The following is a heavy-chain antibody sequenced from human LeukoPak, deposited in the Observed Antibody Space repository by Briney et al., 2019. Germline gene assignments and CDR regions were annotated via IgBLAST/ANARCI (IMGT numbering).Heavy chain of an antibody. CDR2: MNPNSGNT. D-gene: IGHD5-18*01. J-gene: IGHJ4*02. V-gene: IGHV1-8*01. CDR1: GYTFTSYD. Sequence: ASVRVSCKASGYTFTSYDINWVRQATGQGLEWMGWMNPNSGNTGYAQKFQGRVAMTRNTSITTAYMELSSLRSEDTAVYYCARGLGRTAMVTRGGVRFDYWGQGTLVTVSS. CDR3: ARGLGRTAMVTRGGVRFDY.